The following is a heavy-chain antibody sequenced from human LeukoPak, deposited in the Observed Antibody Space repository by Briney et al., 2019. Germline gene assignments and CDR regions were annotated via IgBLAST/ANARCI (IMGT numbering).Heavy chain of an antibody. J-gene: IGHJ6*03. CDR3: ARCFFESVAEVGQRNYYYYYYMDV. Sequence: GASVKVSCKASRGTFSSYAISWVRQAPGQGLEWMGGIIPIFGKANYAQKFQGRVTITADESTSTAYMELSSLRSEDTAVYYCARCFFESVAEVGQRNYYYYYYMDVWGKGTTVTISS. D-gene: IGHD3-3*01. CDR2: IIPIFGKA. CDR1: RGTFSSYA. V-gene: IGHV1-69*13.